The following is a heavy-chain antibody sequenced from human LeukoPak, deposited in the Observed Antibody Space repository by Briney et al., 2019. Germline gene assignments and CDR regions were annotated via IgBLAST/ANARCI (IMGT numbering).Heavy chain of an antibody. CDR3: ARDELSGYCSSTSCYAYNWLDP. Sequence: SETLSLTCTVSGGSISSYYWSWIRQPAGKGLEWIGRIYTSGSTNYNPSLKSRVTMSVDTSKNQFSLKLSSVTAADTAVYYCARDELSGYCSSTSCYAYNWLDPWGQGTLVTVSS. CDR2: IYTSGST. CDR1: GGSISSYY. D-gene: IGHD2-2*01. V-gene: IGHV4-4*07. J-gene: IGHJ5*02.